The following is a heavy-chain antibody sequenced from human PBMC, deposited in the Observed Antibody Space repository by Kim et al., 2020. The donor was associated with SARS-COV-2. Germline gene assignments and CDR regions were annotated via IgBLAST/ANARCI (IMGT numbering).Heavy chain of an antibody. Sequence: SVKVSCKASGGTFSSYAISWVRQAPGQGLEWMGWIIPIFGTANYAQKFQGRVTITADESTSTAYMELSSLRSEDTAVYYCASGERVAPPHHWGQGTLVTVSS. CDR1: GGTFSSYA. CDR3: ASGERVAPPHH. D-gene: IGHD1-1*01. J-gene: IGHJ4*02. V-gene: IGHV1-69*13. CDR2: IIPIFGTA.